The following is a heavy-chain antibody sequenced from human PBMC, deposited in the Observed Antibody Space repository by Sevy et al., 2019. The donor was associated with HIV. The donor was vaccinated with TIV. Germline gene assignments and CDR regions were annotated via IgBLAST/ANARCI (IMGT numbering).Heavy chain of an antibody. CDR1: GFTFDDYA. CDR2: ITRNSYETYGGTT. V-gene: IGHV3-49*03. CDR3: ARGLATADTPEYYFFS. J-gene: IGHJ4*02. D-gene: IGHD5-12*01. Sequence: GGSLRLSCTTSGFTFDDYAMSWFRQAPGKGLEWVAFITRNSYETYGGTTDYAASVKGRFIISRDDSKSIAYLQMNSLITQDTAVYYCARGLATADTPEYYFFSWGQGTLVTVSS.